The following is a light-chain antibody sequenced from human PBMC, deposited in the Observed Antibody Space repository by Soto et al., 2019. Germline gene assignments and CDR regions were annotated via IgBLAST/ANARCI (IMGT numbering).Light chain of an antibody. CDR1: QTVTTK. CDR2: GAS. CDR3: RQYNHWLVYT. Sequence: ETVMTQSPATLAVSPGERVTLSCRASQTVTTKLAWYQRKPGQGPRLLIYGASIRATGIPPMFSCSGSGTQLTRDISSLQLEDFAVYCCRQYNHWLVYTFGQGSKLEIK. V-gene: IGKV3-15*01. J-gene: IGKJ2*01.